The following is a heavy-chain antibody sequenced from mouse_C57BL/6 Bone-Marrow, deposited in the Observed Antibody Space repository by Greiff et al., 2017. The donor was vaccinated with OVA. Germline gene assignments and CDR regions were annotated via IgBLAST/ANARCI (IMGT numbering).Heavy chain of an antibody. Sequence: QVQLQQPGTELVKPGASVKLSCKASGYTFTSYWMPWVKQRPGQGLEWIGNINPSNGGTNYNEKFKSKATLTVDNSSSTAYMQLSSLTSEYSAVYYCARWDYGSSYVGDYFDYWGQGTTLTVSS. CDR1: GYTFTSYW. J-gene: IGHJ2*01. D-gene: IGHD1-1*01. CDR2: INPSNGGT. CDR3: ARWDYGSSYVGDYFDY. V-gene: IGHV1-53*01.